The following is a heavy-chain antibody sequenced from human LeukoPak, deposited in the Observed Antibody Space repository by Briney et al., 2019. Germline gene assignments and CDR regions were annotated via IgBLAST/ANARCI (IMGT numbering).Heavy chain of an antibody. D-gene: IGHD5-18*01. CDR3: ARHGYSYGSPHDAFDI. Sequence: SETLSLTCTVSGGSISSNSHYWGWIRQPPGKGLEWIGSIYFSGSTYYNPSLKSRVTISVDTSKNQFSLKLSSVTAADTAVYYCARHGYSYGSPHDAFDIWGQGTMVTVSS. V-gene: IGHV4-39*01. J-gene: IGHJ3*02. CDR1: GGSISSNSHY. CDR2: IYFSGST.